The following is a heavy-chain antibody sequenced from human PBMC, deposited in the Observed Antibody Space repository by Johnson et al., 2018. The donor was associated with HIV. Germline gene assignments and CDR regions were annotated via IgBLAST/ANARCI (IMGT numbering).Heavy chain of an antibody. Sequence: VQLVESGGGLVQPGGSLRLSCAASGFTFDTYWMTWVRQAPGKGLEWVANIKQDGSEKYYVDSVKGRFTISRDNAKNSLYLQMNSLRVEDTAVFYCASSSLRNEGGWGAFDVWGQGTMVTVSS. J-gene: IGHJ3*01. CDR2: IKQDGSEK. D-gene: IGHD1-1*01. V-gene: IGHV3-7*05. CDR3: ASSSLRNEGGWGAFDV. CDR1: GFTFDTYW.